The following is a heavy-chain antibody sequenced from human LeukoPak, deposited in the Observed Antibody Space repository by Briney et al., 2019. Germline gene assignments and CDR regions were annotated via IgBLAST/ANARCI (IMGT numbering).Heavy chain of an antibody. J-gene: IGHJ4*02. CDR1: GFTFSSYS. V-gene: IGHV3-21*01. CDR2: ISSSSSYI. Sequence: GGSLRLSCAASGFTFSSYSMNWVRQAPGKGLEWVSSISSSSSYIYYADSVNGRFTISRDNAKNSLYLQMNSLRAEDTAVYYCARGTKGYYDSSGYYFDYWGQGTLVTVSS. CDR3: ARGTKGYYDSSGYYFDY. D-gene: IGHD3-22*01.